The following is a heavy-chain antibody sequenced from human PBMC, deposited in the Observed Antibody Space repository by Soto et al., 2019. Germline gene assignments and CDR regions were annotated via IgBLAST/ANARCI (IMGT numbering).Heavy chain of an antibody. Sequence: PGGSLRLSCAASGFTFSSYWMSWVRQAPGKGLEWVANIKQDGSEKYYVDSVKGRFTISRDNAKNSLYLQMNSLRAEDTAVYYCARVVKTTSDAYYYYYGMDVWGQGTTVTVSS. CDR2: IKQDGSEK. J-gene: IGHJ6*02. CDR3: ARVVKTTSDAYYYYYGMDV. CDR1: GFTFSSYW. V-gene: IGHV3-7*01. D-gene: IGHD4-17*01.